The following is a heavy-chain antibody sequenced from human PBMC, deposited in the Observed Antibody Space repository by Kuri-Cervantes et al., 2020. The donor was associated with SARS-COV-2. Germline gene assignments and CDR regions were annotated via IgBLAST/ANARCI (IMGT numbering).Heavy chain of an antibody. D-gene: IGHD3-10*01. V-gene: IGHV4-34*11. J-gene: IGHJ2*01. CDR1: GGSFSGYY. Sequence: GSLRLSCAVYGGSFSGYYWSWIRQPPGKGLEWIGYISHSGSTNSNPSLKSRVTMWVDMSNNQFSLDLTSVTAADTAVYYCARGDLDDHVIGSYWYFDLWGRGTLVTVSS. CDR2: ISHSGST. CDR3: ARGDLDDHVIGSYWYFDL.